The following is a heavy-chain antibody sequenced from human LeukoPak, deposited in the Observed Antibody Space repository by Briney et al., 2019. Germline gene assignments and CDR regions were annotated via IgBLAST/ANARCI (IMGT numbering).Heavy chain of an antibody. Sequence: GGSLRLSCAASGFTFSSYGMSWVRQAPGKGLEWVSAISGSGGSTYYADSVKGRFTISRDNSKNTLYLQMLSVRAEDTAVYYCAKGDCSGGSCYPLPSWFDPWGQGTLVTVSS. CDR1: GFTFSSYG. V-gene: IGHV3-23*01. J-gene: IGHJ5*02. CDR2: ISGSGGST. CDR3: AKGDCSGGSCYPLPSWFDP. D-gene: IGHD2-15*01.